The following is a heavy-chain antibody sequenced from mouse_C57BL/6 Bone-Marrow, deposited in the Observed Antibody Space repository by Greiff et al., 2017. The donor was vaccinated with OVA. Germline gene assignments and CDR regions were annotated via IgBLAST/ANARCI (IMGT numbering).Heavy chain of an antibody. CDR3: ARFITTVVARGWYFDV. J-gene: IGHJ1*03. D-gene: IGHD1-1*01. CDR2: INPSSGYT. Sequence: QVHVKQSGAELARPGASVKMSCKASGYTFTSYTMHWVKQRPGQGLEWIGYINPSSGYTKYNQKFKDKATLTADKSSSTAYMQLSSLTSEDSAVYYCARFITTVVARGWYFDVWGTGTTVTVSS. CDR1: GYTFTSYT. V-gene: IGHV1-4*01.